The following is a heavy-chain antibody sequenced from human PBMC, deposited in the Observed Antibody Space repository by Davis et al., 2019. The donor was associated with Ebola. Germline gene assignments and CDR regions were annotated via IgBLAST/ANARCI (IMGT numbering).Heavy chain of an antibody. CDR3: VKGSITMTVVVYFDL. CDR2: ITNNGGST. V-gene: IGHV3-64D*06. CDR1: GFMFSSYA. J-gene: IGHJ4*02. D-gene: IGHD3-22*01. Sequence: PGGSLRLSCSVSGFMFSSYAMHWVRQAPGKGLQYVSGITNNGGSTYYADSVKGRFIISRENSKNTLDLQMSSLRIEDTAVYYCVKGSITMTVVVYFDLWGQGTLVTVSS.